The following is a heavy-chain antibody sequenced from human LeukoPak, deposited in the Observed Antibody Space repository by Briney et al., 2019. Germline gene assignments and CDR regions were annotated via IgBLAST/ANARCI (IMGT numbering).Heavy chain of an antibody. CDR1: GYTFTSYA. CDR2: INPNSGGT. J-gene: IGHJ4*02. D-gene: IGHD6-13*01. V-gene: IGHV1-2*02. CDR3: ARDESSSWYYFDY. Sequence: ASVKVSCKASGYTFTSYAMNWVRQAPGQGLEWMGWINPNSGGTNYAQKFQGRVTMTRDTSISTAYMELSRLRSDDTAVYYCARDESSSWYYFDYWGQGTLVTVSS.